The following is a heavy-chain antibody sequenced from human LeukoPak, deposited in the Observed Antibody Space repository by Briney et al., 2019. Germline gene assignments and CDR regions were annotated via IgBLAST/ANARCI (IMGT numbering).Heavy chain of an antibody. V-gene: IGHV3-7*01. CDR3: ARETPRRGETRDGYR. J-gene: IGHJ4*02. CDR2: IRPDGSEK. D-gene: IGHD5-24*01. Sequence: GGSLRLSCATSGFTLSIYWMSWVRQAPGKGPEWVANIRPDGSEKNYVDSVKGRFTISRDNAKNSLYLQMNSLRVEDTAVYYCARETPRRGETRDGYRWGQGTVVTVSS. CDR1: GFTLSIYW.